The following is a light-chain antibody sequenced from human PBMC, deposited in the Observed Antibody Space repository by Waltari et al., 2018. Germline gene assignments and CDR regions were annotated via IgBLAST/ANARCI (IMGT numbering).Light chain of an antibody. Sequence: IQLTQSPSSLSASVGDRVTITCRASQGISSYLAWYQQKPGKAPNLLIYAASTLQSGVPSRFSGSRSGTDFTLTISSLQPEDFATYYCQASYTTPYSFGQGTKVEIK. CDR3: QASYTTPYS. J-gene: IGKJ2*03. V-gene: IGKV1-9*01. CDR2: AAS. CDR1: QGISSY.